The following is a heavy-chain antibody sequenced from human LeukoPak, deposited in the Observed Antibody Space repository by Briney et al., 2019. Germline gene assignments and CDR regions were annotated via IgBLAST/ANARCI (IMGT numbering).Heavy chain of an antibody. CDR3: ARHGPDCYDSSGYYWAHYFDY. Sequence: GESLKISCKGSGYSFTSYWIGWVRQMPGKGLEWMGIIYPGDSDTRYSPSFQGQVTISADKSISTAYLQWSSLKASDTAMYYCARHGPDCYDSSGYYWAHYFDYWGQGTLVTVSS. CDR2: IYPGDSDT. J-gene: IGHJ4*02. CDR1: GYSFTSYW. V-gene: IGHV5-51*01. D-gene: IGHD3-22*01.